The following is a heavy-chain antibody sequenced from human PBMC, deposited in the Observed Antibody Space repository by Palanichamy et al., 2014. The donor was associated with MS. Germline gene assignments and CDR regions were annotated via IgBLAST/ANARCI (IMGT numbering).Heavy chain of an antibody. CDR2: INHSGST. CDR1: GGSFSGYY. D-gene: IGHD6-19*01. V-gene: IGHV4-34*01. Sequence: QVQLQQWGAGPLKPSETLSLTCAVYGGSFSGYYWSWIRQPPGKGLEWIGEINHSGSTNYNPSLKSRVTISVDTSKNQFSLKLSSVTAADTAVYYCARVGSGWYLDPFPRWERPSQTTTEWGQGTLVTVSS. CDR3: ARVGSGWYLDPFPRWERPSQTTTE. J-gene: IGHJ4*02.